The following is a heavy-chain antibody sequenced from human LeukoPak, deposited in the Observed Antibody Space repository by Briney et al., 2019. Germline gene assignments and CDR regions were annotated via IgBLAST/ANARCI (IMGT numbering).Heavy chain of an antibody. J-gene: IGHJ4*02. Sequence: GASVKVSCKASGYTFTGYYMHWVRQAPGQGLEWMGWINPNGGGTNYAQKFQGRVTMTRDTSISTAYMELSRLRSDDTAVYYCAGVRGYSYGPSDYWGQGTLVTVSS. D-gene: IGHD5-18*01. CDR2: INPNGGGT. CDR3: AGVRGYSYGPSDY. V-gene: IGHV1-2*02. CDR1: GYTFTGYY.